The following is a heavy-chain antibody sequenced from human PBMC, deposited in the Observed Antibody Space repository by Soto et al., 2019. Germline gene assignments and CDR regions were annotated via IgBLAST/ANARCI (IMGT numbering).Heavy chain of an antibody. D-gene: IGHD2-15*01. CDR2: ISSSSSYI. V-gene: IGHV3-21*01. CDR1: GFTFSSYS. J-gene: IGHJ6*02. CDR3: ARGQGYCSGGSCFYYGMDV. Sequence: GGSLRLSCAASGFTFSSYSMNWVRQAPGKGLEWVSSISSSSSYIYYADSVKGRFTISRDNAKNSLYLQMNSLRAEDTAVYYCARGQGYCSGGSCFYYGMDVWGQGTTVTVSS.